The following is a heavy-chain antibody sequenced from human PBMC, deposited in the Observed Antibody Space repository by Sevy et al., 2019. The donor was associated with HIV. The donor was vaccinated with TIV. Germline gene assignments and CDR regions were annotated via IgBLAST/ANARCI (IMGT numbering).Heavy chain of an antibody. J-gene: IGHJ3*02. V-gene: IGHV3-48*01. CDR1: GFTSSSYS. Sequence: GGSLRLSCAASGFTSSSYSMNWVRQAPGKGLEWIAYITSTTSTIYYADSVKGRFTLSRDNAKNSLYLQMNSLRAEDTAVYYCARPSRFAFDIWGQGTMVTVSS. CDR3: ARPSRFAFDI. CDR2: ITSTTSTI.